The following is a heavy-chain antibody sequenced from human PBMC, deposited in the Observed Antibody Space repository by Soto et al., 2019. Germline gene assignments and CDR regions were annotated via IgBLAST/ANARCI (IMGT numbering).Heavy chain of an antibody. CDR3: AKDIRYNILTGYFGFPEYGMDV. V-gene: IGHV3-43*01. CDR1: GFTFVDYT. D-gene: IGHD3-9*01. Sequence: TGGSLRLSCAASGFTFVDYTMRWVRQAPGKGLEWVSLISWDGGSTYYADSVKGRFTISRDNGKNSLYLQMNSLRTEDTALYYCAKDIRYNILTGYFGFPEYGMDVWGQGTTVTVSS. CDR2: ISWDGGST. J-gene: IGHJ6*02.